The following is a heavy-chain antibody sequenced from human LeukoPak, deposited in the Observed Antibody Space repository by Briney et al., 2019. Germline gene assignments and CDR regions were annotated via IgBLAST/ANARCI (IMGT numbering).Heavy chain of an antibody. V-gene: IGHV1-2*02. CDR3: ARGPEYYYDSSGYWNY. J-gene: IGHJ4*02. D-gene: IGHD3-22*01. CDR1: GYTFTCYY. Sequence: GASVKVSCKASGYTFTCYYMHWVRQAPGQGLEWMGWINPNSGGTNYAQKFQGRVTMTRDTSISTAYMELSRLRSDDTAVYYCARGPEYYYDSSGYWNYWGQGTLVTVSS. CDR2: INPNSGGT.